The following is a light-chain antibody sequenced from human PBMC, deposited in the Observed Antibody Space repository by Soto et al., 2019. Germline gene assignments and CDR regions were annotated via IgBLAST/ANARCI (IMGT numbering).Light chain of an antibody. CDR1: QSIGGS. Sequence: EIVMTQSPATLSVSPGERATLSCWASQSIGGSLAWYQQKGGQAPRLLIYGASNRATGVPARFSGSGSGTDFTLTISSLQSEDFAVYYCQQYANWWAFGQGTKVEIK. V-gene: IGKV3-15*01. CDR3: QQYANWWA. CDR2: GAS. J-gene: IGKJ1*01.